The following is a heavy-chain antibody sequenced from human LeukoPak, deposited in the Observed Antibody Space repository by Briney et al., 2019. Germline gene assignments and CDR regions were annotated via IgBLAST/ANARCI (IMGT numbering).Heavy chain of an antibody. CDR3: ARDPIAAAGNGWFDP. V-gene: IGHV3-21*01. Sequence: GGSLRLSCAASGFTFSSYSMNWVRQAPGKGLEWVSSISSSSSYIYYADSVKGRFTISRDNAKNSLYLQMNSLRAEDTAVYYCARDPIAAAGNGWFDPWGQGTLVTVSS. J-gene: IGHJ5*02. CDR2: ISSSSSYI. CDR1: GFTFSSYS. D-gene: IGHD6-13*01.